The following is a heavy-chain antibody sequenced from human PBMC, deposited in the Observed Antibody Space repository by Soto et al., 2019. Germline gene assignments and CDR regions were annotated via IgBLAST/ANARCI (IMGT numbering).Heavy chain of an antibody. D-gene: IGHD3-22*01. J-gene: IGHJ4*02. V-gene: IGHV3-64D*06. CDR1: GFTFRNYA. CDR2: IDTGGGT. Sequence: AGGSLRLSCSTSGFTFRNYAMHWVRQAPGQGLDYVSAIDTGGGTYYADSVKGRFSISRDNSKNTLYLQMSSLRLEDTAVYYCVNSLQCFTSGCNFDYWGQGT. CDR3: VNSLQCFTSGCNFDY.